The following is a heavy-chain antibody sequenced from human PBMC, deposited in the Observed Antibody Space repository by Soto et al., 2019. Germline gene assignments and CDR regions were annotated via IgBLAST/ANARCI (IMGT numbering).Heavy chain of an antibody. Sequence: SYSCSVICGISGGDVSCISAVWESIRQSPSRGLEWLGRTYYTSKWYNDYAVSVKSRITINPDTSKNQFSLQLNSVTPEDTAVYYCARSPYSAVRAFDIWGQGTMVTVSS. V-gene: IGHV6-1*01. CDR3: ARSPYSAVRAFDI. CDR1: GGDVSCISAV. J-gene: IGHJ3*02. CDR2: TYYTSKWYN. D-gene: IGHD4-4*01.